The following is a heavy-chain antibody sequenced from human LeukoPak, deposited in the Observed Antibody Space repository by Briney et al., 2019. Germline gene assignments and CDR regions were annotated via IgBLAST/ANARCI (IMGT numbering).Heavy chain of an antibody. CDR3: ARAETLDYENYFDY. D-gene: IGHD4-17*01. CDR2: IYHSGST. Sequence: PSETLSLTCTVSGGSFSSGGYYWSWIRQPPGKGLEWIGYIYHSGSTYYNPSLKSRVTISVDRSKNQFSLKLSSVTAADTAVYYCARAETLDYENYFDYWGQGTLVTVSS. V-gene: IGHV4-30-2*01. J-gene: IGHJ4*02. CDR1: GGSFSSGGYY.